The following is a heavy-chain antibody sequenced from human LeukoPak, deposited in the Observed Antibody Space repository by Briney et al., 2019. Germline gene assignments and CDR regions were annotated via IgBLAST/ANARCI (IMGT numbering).Heavy chain of an antibody. Sequence: GGSLRLSCAASGFSFRDYWMPWVRQAQGKGLLWVSRINKDGSSTSYADSVKGRFTISRDNAKNTLLLQMNSLTAEDTSVYYCVRETIVPADRGYFYFYMDVWGSGTTVAVSS. CDR2: INKDGSST. CDR1: GFSFRDYW. CDR3: VRETIVPADRGYFYFYMDV. V-gene: IGHV3-74*01. D-gene: IGHD2-2*01. J-gene: IGHJ6*03.